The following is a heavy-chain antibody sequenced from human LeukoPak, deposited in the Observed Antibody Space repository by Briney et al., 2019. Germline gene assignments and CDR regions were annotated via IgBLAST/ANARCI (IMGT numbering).Heavy chain of an antibody. V-gene: IGHV1-24*01. CDR3: ATSTPLYYYYYMDV. CDR2: FDPEDGET. J-gene: IGHJ6*03. Sequence: ASVKVSCKVSGYTLTELSMHLVRQAPGKGLEWMGGFDPEDGETIYAQKFQGRVTMTEDTSTDTAYMELSSLRSEDTAVYYCATSTPLYYYYYMDVWGKGTTVTVSS. CDR1: GYTLTELS.